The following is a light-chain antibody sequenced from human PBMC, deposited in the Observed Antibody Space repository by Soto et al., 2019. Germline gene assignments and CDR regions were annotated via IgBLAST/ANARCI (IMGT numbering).Light chain of an antibody. J-gene: IGKJ4*01. CDR3: QQRT. CDR1: QGISSY. V-gene: IGKV1-9*01. CDR2: AAS. Sequence: DIQLTQSPSFLSGSVGDRVTITCRASQGISSYLAWYQQKPGKAPKLLIYAASTLQSGVPSRFSGSGSGTEFTLTISSLQPEDFATYYCQQRTFGGGTKVEIK.